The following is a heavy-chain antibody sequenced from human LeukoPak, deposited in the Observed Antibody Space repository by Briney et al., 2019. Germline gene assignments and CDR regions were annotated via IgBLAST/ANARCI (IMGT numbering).Heavy chain of an antibody. J-gene: IGHJ5*02. D-gene: IGHD3-16*01. CDR3: TRLPNYGDNWFDL. CDR1: GFTFSGSA. V-gene: IGHV3-73*01. CDR2: IRSKANSYAT. Sequence: GGSLRLSCAASGFTFSGSAMHWVRQASGKGLEWVGRIRSKANSYATAYAASVKGRFTISRDDSKNTAYLQMNSLKTEDTAVYYCTRLPNYGDNWFDLWGQGTLVTVSS.